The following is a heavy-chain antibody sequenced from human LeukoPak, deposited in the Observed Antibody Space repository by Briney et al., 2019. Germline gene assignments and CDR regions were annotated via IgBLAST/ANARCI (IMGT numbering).Heavy chain of an antibody. CDR2: IYYSGST. Sequence: PSETLSLTCTVSGGSISSYYWSWIRQPPGKGLEWIGYIYYSGSTNYNPSLKSRVTISVDTSKNQFSLKLSSVTAADTAVYYCARHPGKAFDSWGQGTLVTVSS. CDR1: GGSISSYY. J-gene: IGHJ4*02. D-gene: IGHD1-26*01. CDR3: ARHPGKAFDS. V-gene: IGHV4-59*08.